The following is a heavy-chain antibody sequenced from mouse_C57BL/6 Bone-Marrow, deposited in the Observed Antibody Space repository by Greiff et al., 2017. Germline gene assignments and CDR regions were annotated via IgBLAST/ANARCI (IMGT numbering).Heavy chain of an antibody. D-gene: IGHD6-2*01. V-gene: IGHV1-63*01. CDR2: IYPGGGYT. J-gene: IGHJ3*01. Sequence: QVQLQQSGAELVRPGTSVKLSCKASGYTFTNYWIGWAKQRPGHGLEWIGDIYPGGGYTNYNEKFKGKATLTADKSSSTAYMQFSSLSSEDSAIYYCASEGLLYAYACWVQGTLVTVSA. CDR3: ASEGLLYAYAC. CDR1: GYTFTNYW.